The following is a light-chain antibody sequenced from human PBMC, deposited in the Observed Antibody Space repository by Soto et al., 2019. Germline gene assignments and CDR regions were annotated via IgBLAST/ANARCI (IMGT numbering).Light chain of an antibody. Sequence: QSALTQPASMYGSPGQSITISCTGTTSDVGAYNYVSWYQQHPGKAPNLMIYQVTNRPSGVSNRFSGSKSGNTASLTISGLQAEDEADYYCSSFTTSFTYVFGTGTKLTVL. CDR2: QVT. CDR3: SSFTTSFTYV. V-gene: IGLV2-14*01. J-gene: IGLJ1*01. CDR1: TSDVGAYNY.